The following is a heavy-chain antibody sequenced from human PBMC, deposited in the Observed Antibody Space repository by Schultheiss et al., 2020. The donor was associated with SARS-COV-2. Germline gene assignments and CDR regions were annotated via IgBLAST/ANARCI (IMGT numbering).Heavy chain of an antibody. CDR2: IYHSGST. D-gene: IGHD3-10*01. CDR1: GESLSGYY. Sequence: SQTLSLTCAVYGESLSGYYWSWIRQPPGKGLEWIGEIYHSGSTNYNPSLKSRVTISVDTSKNQFSLKLSSVTAADTAVYYCARYIVHYYGSGWGTRYYYYYMDVWGKGTTVTVSS. CDR3: ARYIVHYYGSGWGTRYYYYYMDV. J-gene: IGHJ6*03. V-gene: IGHV4-34*01.